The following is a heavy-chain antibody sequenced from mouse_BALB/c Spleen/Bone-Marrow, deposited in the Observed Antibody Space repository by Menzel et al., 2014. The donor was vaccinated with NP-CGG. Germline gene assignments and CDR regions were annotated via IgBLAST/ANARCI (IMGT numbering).Heavy chain of an antibody. V-gene: IGHV2-2*02. Sequence: QVQLKQSGPGLVQPSQSLSITCTVSGFSLTSYGVHWVRQSPGKGLEWLGVIWSGGSTDYNAAFISRLSISKDNSKSQVFFKMNSLQASDTAIYYCARDRWSSSGTPYAMDYWGQGTSVTVSS. D-gene: IGHD4-1*01. CDR3: ARDRWSSSGTPYAMDY. CDR1: GFSLTSYG. J-gene: IGHJ4*01. CDR2: IWSGGST.